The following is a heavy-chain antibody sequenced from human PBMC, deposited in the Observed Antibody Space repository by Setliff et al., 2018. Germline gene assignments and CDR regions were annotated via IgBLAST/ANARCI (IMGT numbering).Heavy chain of an antibody. CDR3: ATLRTSTHFDY. CDR2: IFYEGNT. V-gene: IGHV4-38-2*01. CDR1: GYYIRSGYY. Sequence: SETLSLTCVVSGYYIRSGYYWGWIRQHPGKGLEWIGSIFYEGNTFYNPSLKSRVTMSVDTSKNQFSLKLSSVTAADTAVYYCATLRTSTHFDYWGQGTLVTVSS. J-gene: IGHJ4*02. D-gene: IGHD1-1*01.